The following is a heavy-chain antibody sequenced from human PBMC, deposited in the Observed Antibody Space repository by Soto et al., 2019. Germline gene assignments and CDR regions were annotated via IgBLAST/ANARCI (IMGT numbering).Heavy chain of an antibody. J-gene: IGHJ6*02. CDR2: MNPNSGNT. CDR1: GGTFSSYA. D-gene: IGHD3-3*01. Sequence: ASVKVSCKASGGTFSSYAISWVRQATGQGLEWMGWMNPNSGNTGYAQKFQGRVTMTRNTSISTAYMELSSLRSEDTAVYYYTRGHPGFYFFGGVYYPPENYYYGMDVGGQGTTFTVP. V-gene: IGHV1-8*02. CDR3: TRGHPGFYFFGGVYYPPENYYYGMDV.